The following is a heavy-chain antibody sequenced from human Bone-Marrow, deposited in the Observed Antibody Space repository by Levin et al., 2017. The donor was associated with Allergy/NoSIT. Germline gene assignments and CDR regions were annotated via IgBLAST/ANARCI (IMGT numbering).Heavy chain of an antibody. CDR3: VKGSSGWFQEEDS. V-gene: IGHV3-23*01. Sequence: ASVKVSCRASGFTFHTSAMTWVRQAPGKGLAWVSAIGGSGDITSYADSVKGRFTVSRDNSKNILFSQMDNLRVEDTAVFYCVKGSSGWFQEEDSWGQGALLTVSS. CDR1: GFTFHTSA. J-gene: IGHJ4*02. CDR2: IGGSGDIT. D-gene: IGHD6-19*01.